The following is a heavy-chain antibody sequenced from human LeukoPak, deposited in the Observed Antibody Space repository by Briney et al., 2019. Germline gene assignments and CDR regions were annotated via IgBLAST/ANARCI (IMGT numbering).Heavy chain of an antibody. V-gene: IGHV3-23*01. D-gene: IGHD6-13*01. CDR1: GFTFSSYW. CDR3: AKSLWQQLIQRTTLDN. CDR2: ISGSGGSA. J-gene: IGHJ4*02. Sequence: PGGSLRLSCAASGFTFSSYWMSWVRQAPGKGLECVSAISGSGGSAYYADSVKGRFTISRDNSKNTLYLQMNSLRAEDTAVYYCAKSLWQQLIQRTTLDNWGQGTLVTVSS.